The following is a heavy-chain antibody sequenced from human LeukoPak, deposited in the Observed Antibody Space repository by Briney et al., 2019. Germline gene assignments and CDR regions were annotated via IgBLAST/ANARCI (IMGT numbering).Heavy chain of an antibody. CDR3: ARDELGFAKPYWFDP. D-gene: IGHD1-26*01. Sequence: GGSLRLSCAASGFTFSSYSMNWVRQAPGKGLEWVSYISSSSSTIYYADSVKGRFTISRDNAKNSLYLQMNSLRAEDTAVYYCARDELGFAKPYWFDPWGQGTLVTVSS. CDR2: ISSSSSTI. J-gene: IGHJ5*02. CDR1: GFTFSSYS. V-gene: IGHV3-48*01.